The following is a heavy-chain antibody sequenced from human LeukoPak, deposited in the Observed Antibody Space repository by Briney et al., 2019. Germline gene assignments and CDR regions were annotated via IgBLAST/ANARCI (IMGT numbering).Heavy chain of an antibody. CDR2: IYYSGST. J-gene: IGHJ3*02. CDR1: GGSISSRSNY. Sequence: PSETLSLTCTVSGGSISSRSNYWGWIRQPPGKGLEWIGYIYYSGSTNYNPSLKSRVTISVDTSKNQFSLKLSSVTAADTAVYYCARDWEYYDSSGYYSGAFDIWGQGTMVTVSS. D-gene: IGHD3-22*01. V-gene: IGHV4-61*01. CDR3: ARDWEYYDSSGYYSGAFDI.